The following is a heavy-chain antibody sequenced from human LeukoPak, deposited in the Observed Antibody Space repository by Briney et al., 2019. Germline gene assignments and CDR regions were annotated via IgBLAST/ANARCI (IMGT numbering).Heavy chain of an antibody. Sequence: GGSLRLSCAASGFTFTSTWMHWVRQAPGKGLEWVAFIRFDGSNKNYADSVKGRFTISRDNSKKTLFLQMKSLRREDTAVYYCATVGEEYGDLYYFDNWGQGTLVIVST. D-gene: IGHD4-17*01. J-gene: IGHJ4*02. V-gene: IGHV3-30*02. CDR2: IRFDGSNK. CDR3: ATVGEEYGDLYYFDN. CDR1: GFTFTSTW.